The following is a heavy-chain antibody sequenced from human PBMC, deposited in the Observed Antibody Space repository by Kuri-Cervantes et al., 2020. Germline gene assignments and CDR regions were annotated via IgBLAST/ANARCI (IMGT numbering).Heavy chain of an antibody. D-gene: IGHD1-1*01. CDR1: GGSISSYY. J-gene: IGHJ3*02. Sequence: ESLKISCTVSGGSISSYYWSWIRQPPGKGLEWIGYIYYSGSTNYNPSLKSRVTISVDTSKNQFSLKLSSMTAADTAVYYCASGRGGAFDIWGQGTMVTVSS. V-gene: IGHV4-59*01. CDR2: IYYSGST. CDR3: ASGRGGAFDI.